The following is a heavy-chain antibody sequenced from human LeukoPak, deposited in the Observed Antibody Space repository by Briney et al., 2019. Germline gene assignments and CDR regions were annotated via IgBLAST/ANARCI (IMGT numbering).Heavy chain of an antibody. CDR1: GFTFSSYA. CDR2: ISGSGGST. V-gene: IGHV3-23*01. CDR3: AKTAGIAVAGRDFDY. Sequence: QRGGSLRLSCAASGFTFSSYAMSWVRQAPGKGLGWVSAISGSGGSTYYADSVKGRFTISRDNSKNTPYLQMNSLRAEDTAVYYCAKTAGIAVAGRDFDYWGQGTLVTVSS. J-gene: IGHJ4*02. D-gene: IGHD6-19*01.